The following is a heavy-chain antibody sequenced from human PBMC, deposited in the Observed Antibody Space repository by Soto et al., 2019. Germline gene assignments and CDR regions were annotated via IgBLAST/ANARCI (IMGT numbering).Heavy chain of an antibody. J-gene: IGHJ6*02. D-gene: IGHD4-17*01. CDR3: ARAHYGDYGYGMDV. CDR1: GGSISSGGYS. CDR2: IYHSGST. V-gene: IGHV4-30-2*01. Sequence: QMQLQESGSGLVKPSQTLSLTCAVSGGSISSGGYSWSWIRQPPGKGLEWIGYIYHSGSTYYNPSLKSRVTISVDRSKNQFSLKLSSVTAADTAVYYCARAHYGDYGYGMDVWGQGTTVTVSS.